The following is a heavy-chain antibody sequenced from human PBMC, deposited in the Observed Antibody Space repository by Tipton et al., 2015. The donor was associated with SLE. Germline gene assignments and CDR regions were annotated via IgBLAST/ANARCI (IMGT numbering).Heavy chain of an antibody. CDR3: ARLAKSGGVIVQLVIDY. Sequence: TLSLTCTVSGGSISSQHWSWIRQTPGKGLEWIGRVSNGGSTDYNPSLKSRVTMSVDTSKNQFSLKLSSVTAADTAVYYCARLAKSGGVIVQLVIDYWGQGTLVTVSS. CDR2: VSNGGST. V-gene: IGHV4-4*07. D-gene: IGHD3-16*02. CDR1: GGSISSQH. J-gene: IGHJ4*02.